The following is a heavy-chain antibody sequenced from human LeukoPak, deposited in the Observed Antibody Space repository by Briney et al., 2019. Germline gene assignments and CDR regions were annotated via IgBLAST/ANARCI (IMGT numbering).Heavy chain of an antibody. CDR2: ISSSGSTI. D-gene: IGHD3-22*01. Sequence: PGGSLRLSCSASGFTFSSYEMNWVRQAPGKGLEWVSYISSSGSTIYYADSVKGRFTISRDNAKNSLYLQMNSLRAEDTAVYYCARPFYDSSGYYYGYFDYWGQGTLVTVSS. J-gene: IGHJ4*02. V-gene: IGHV3-48*03. CDR1: GFTFSSYE. CDR3: ARPFYDSSGYYYGYFDY.